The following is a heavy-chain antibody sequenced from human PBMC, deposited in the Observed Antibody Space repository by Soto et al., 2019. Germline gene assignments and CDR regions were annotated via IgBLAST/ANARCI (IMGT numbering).Heavy chain of an antibody. CDR2: ISGPGGTT. J-gene: IGHJ4*02. Sequence: EVQLLESGGGLVQPGGSLRLSCAASGFTFSNYAMSWVRQAPGKGLEWVSVISGPGGTTFYADSVKGRFTISRDNSKNALYLQMKSLRAEDTAVYYCAKALGAEGQPDYWDQGTLVTVSS. CDR1: GFTFSNYA. V-gene: IGHV3-23*01. D-gene: IGHD3-16*01. CDR3: AKALGAEGQPDY.